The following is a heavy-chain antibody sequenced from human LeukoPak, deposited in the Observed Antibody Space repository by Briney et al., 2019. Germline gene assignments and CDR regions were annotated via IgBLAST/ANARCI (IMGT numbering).Heavy chain of an antibody. CDR3: AREVGHYDFWSGYRSSPHY. CDR2: IYYSGST. J-gene: IGHJ4*02. Sequence: SETLSLTCTVSGGSISSSSYYWGWIRQPPGKGLEWIGSIYYSGSTYYNPSLKSRVTISVDTSKNQFSLKLSSVTAADTAVYYCAREVGHYDFWSGYRSSPHYWGQGTLVTVSS. V-gene: IGHV4-39*07. CDR1: GGSISSSSYY. D-gene: IGHD3-3*01.